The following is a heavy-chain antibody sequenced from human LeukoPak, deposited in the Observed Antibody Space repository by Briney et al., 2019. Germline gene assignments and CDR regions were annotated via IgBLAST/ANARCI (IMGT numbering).Heavy chain of an antibody. D-gene: IGHD2-2*02. J-gene: IGHJ4*02. CDR2: ISGSGGST. CDR1: GFTFSSYA. Sequence: GGSLRLSCAASGFTFSSYAMSWVRQAPGKGLEWVSAISGSGGSTYYADSVKGRFTISRDNSKNTLYLQMNSLRAEGTAVYYCAKMCSSTSCYKNYWGQGTLVTVSS. V-gene: IGHV3-23*01. CDR3: AKMCSSTSCYKNY.